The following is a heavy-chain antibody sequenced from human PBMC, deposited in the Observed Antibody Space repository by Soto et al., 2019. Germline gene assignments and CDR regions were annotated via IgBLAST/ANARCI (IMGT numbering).Heavy chain of an antibody. Sequence: QLQLQESGPGLVKPSETLSLTCTVSGGSVSSSSYYWGWIRQPPGKGLEWIGSIYYSGSTYYNPSLQSRVTLSGATSQDHFSLKLGSVTAAAPAVYYCARHETQWLPRYWGQGTLVTVSS. CDR3: ARHETQWLPRY. V-gene: IGHV4-39*01. J-gene: IGHJ4*02. CDR1: GGSVSSSSYY. CDR2: IYYSGST. D-gene: IGHD6-19*01.